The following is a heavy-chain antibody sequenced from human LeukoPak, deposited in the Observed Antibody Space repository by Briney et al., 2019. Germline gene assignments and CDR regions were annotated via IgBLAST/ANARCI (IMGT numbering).Heavy chain of an antibody. D-gene: IGHD2-2*01. V-gene: IGHV3-23*01. J-gene: IGHJ5*01. CDR3: AKEPREYCSSTSCPNWFDS. Sequence: GGSLRLSCAASGFTFSSYAMSWVRQAPGKGLEWVSAISGSGGSTYYADSVKGRFTISRDNSKNTLYLQMNNLRAGDTAVYYCAKEPREYCSSTSCPNWFDSWGQGTLVTVSS. CDR1: GFTFSSYA. CDR2: ISGSGGST.